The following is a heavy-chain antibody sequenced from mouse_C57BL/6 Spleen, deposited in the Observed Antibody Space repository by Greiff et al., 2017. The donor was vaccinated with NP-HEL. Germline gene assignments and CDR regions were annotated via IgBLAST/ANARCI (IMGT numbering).Heavy chain of an antibody. Sequence: EVMLVESGEGLVKPGGSLKLSCAASGFTFSSYAMSWVRQTPEKRLEWVAYLSSGGDYIYYADTVKGRFTISSDNARNTLYLQMSSLKSEDTAMYYCTRVGYYSNYLYAMDYWGQGTSVTVSS. J-gene: IGHJ4*01. D-gene: IGHD2-5*01. CDR1: GFTFSSYA. V-gene: IGHV5-9-1*02. CDR2: LSSGGDYI. CDR3: TRVGYYSNYLYAMDY.